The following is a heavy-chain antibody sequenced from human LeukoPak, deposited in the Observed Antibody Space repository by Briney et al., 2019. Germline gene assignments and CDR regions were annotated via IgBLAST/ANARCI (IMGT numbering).Heavy chain of an antibody. V-gene: IGHV4-39*07. D-gene: IGHD3-9*01. CDR1: GGSISSSSYY. CDR2: INHSEKT. CDR3: ARAPLRYFDWLSYGLDY. J-gene: IGHJ4*02. Sequence: PSETLSLTCTVSGGSISSSSYYWGWIRQPPGKGLEWIGSINHSEKTFYNPPLKSRVTISVDTSKNQFSLKLSSVTAADTAVYYCARAPLRYFDWLSYGLDYWGQGTLVTVSS.